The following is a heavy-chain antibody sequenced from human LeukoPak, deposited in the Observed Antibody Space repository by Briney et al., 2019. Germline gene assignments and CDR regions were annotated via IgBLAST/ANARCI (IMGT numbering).Heavy chain of an antibody. J-gene: IGHJ4*02. CDR2: IYYSGNT. D-gene: IGHD3-3*01. CDR3: ARTITIFGALGYFDY. CDR1: GTSISSGAYS. V-gene: IGHV4-31*03. Sequence: PSETLSLTCTVSGTSISSGAYSWSCVRQHPGKGLEWNEYIYYSGNTYYNPSLKRRVTISVDTSKNQLSLKLSSVTAADTAVYYCARTITIFGALGYFDYWGQGTLVTVSS.